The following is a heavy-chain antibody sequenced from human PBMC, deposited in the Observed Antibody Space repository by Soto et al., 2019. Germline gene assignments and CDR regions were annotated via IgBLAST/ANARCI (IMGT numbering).Heavy chain of an antibody. CDR3: GRGRGPGTGGGGTEPLDI. V-gene: IGHV1-46*03. J-gene: IGHJ3*02. CDR1: GYSFTSQY. CDR2: INPNGGST. Sequence: QVQLVQSGAEVKKPGASVKISCKASGYSFTSQYVHWVRQAPGQGLEWMGIINPNGGSTTYAQKFPGRTRQPGGTSPGQGYRGVSRLAWGGPAVYYCGRGRGPGTGGGGTEPLDIWGQGTMVTVAS. D-gene: IGHD3-16*01.